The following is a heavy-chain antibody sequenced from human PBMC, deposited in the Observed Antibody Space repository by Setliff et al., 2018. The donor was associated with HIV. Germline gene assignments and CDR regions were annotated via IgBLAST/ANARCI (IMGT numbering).Heavy chain of an antibody. D-gene: IGHD6-13*01. CDR1: GGSFSNSF. J-gene: IGHJ4*02. CDR3: ARSNPGITAGLLAY. CDR2: INSSGTT. Sequence: ASETLSLTCTVSGGSFSNSFWNWIRQPPGKGLEWIGYINSSGTTNYNPSLKSRVNISIDPSKNQISLKLNSVTAADTATYYCARSNPGITAGLLAYWGPGTLVTVSS. V-gene: IGHV4-4*09.